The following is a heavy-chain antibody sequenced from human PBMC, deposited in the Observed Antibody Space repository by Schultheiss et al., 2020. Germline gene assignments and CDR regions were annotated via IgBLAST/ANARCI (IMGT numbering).Heavy chain of an antibody. CDR1: GSSISSGGYY. CDR2: TYYSGST. CDR3: ASPSDIDPNRLDY. Sequence: SQTLSHTCAVSGSSISSGGYYWSWIRQHPGKGLEWIGYTYYSGSTYYNPSLKSRVTISVDTSKNQFSLKLSSVTAADTAVYYCASPSDIDPNRLDYWGQGTLVTVSS. J-gene: IGHJ4*02. D-gene: IGHD1/OR15-1a*01. V-gene: IGHV4-31*11.